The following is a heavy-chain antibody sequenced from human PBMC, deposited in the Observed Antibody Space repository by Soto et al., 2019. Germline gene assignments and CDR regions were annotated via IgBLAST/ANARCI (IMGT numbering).Heavy chain of an antibody. CDR2: ISAYNGNT. J-gene: IGHJ6*02. D-gene: IGHD3-3*01. V-gene: IGHV1-18*01. CDR1: GYTFTSYG. CDR3: ARDFIYDFWSGPPPAYYYYGMDV. Sequence: QVQLVQSGAEVKKPGASVKVSCKASGYTFTSYGISWVRQAPGQGLEWMGWISAYNGNTNYAQKLQGRVTMTTDTSTSTAYMELRSLRSDDTAVYYGARDFIYDFWSGPPPAYYYYGMDVWGQGTTVTVSS.